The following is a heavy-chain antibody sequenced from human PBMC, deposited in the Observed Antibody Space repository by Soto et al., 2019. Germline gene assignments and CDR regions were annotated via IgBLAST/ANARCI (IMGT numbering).Heavy chain of an antibody. J-gene: IGHJ6*02. CDR3: AKVRYSSGYPDYYGMDV. Sequence: LRLSCAASGFTFSSYSMNWVRQAPGKGLEWVSSISSSSSYIYYADSVKGRFTISRDNAKNSLYLQMNSLRAEDTAVYYCAKVRYSSGYPDYYGMDVWGQGTTVTVSS. CDR2: ISSSSSYI. D-gene: IGHD5-18*01. CDR1: GFTFSSYS. V-gene: IGHV3-21*01.